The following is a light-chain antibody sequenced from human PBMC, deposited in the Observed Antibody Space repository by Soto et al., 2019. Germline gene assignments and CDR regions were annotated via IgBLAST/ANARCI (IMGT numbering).Light chain of an antibody. CDR1: SNDVGGYNY. CDR2: EVS. Sequence: QSVLTQPPSASGSPGQSVTISCTGTSNDVGGYNYVSWYQQHPGTAPKLMIYEVSKRPSGVPDRFSGSKSDNTASLTVSGLQPGDEADYYCSSYAGSNIVFGGGTKVTVL. V-gene: IGLV2-8*01. CDR3: SSYAGSNIV. J-gene: IGLJ2*01.